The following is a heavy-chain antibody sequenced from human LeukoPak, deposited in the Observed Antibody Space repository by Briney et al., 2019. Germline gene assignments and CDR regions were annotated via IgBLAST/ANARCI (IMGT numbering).Heavy chain of an antibody. D-gene: IGHD2-21*02. V-gene: IGHV3-23*01. CDR3: VKYLIPTAVLMDV. CDR1: GFTFSSYA. CDR2: ISDSGESP. J-gene: IGHJ6*02. Sequence: PGGSLRLSCAASGFTFSSYAMSWVRQAPGKGLEWLSLISDSGESPSDADSAKGQFTISRDNSKGTVFLQMNSLRTEDTAVYYCVKYLIPTAVLMDVWGQGTTVTVSS.